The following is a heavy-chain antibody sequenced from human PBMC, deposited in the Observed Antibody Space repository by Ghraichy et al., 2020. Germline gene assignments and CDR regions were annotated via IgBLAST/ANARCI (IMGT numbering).Heavy chain of an antibody. CDR3: ARDRYYSDSRGYYHYFDY. Sequence: GGSLRLSCAASGFRFNTYGMHWVRQAPGKGLEWVAVIWYDESYKYYADSVKGRFTISRDNSNNTLYVQMNSLRVEDTAVYYCARDRYYSDSRGYYHYFDYWGQGTPVTVSS. J-gene: IGHJ4*02. V-gene: IGHV3-33*01. CDR1: GFRFNTYG. D-gene: IGHD3-22*01. CDR2: IWYDESYK.